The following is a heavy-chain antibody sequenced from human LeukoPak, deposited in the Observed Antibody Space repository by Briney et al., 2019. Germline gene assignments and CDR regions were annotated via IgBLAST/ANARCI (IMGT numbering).Heavy chain of an antibody. J-gene: IGHJ4*02. Sequence: SETLSLTCTVSGDSVINSKYSWGWIRQPPGKGLEWIGSIYYTGSAYYNPSLKSRVTISVDTSKNQFSLRLNSVTAADTAVFYCARQDDQTDYWGQGTLVIVSS. CDR3: ARQDDQTDY. CDR2: IYYTGSA. CDR1: GDSVINSKYS. V-gene: IGHV4-39*01. D-gene: IGHD3-16*01.